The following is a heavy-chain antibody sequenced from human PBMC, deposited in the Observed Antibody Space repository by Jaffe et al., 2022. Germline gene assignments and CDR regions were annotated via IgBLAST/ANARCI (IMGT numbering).Heavy chain of an antibody. CDR1: GGSISSGSYY. D-gene: IGHD3-10*01. Sequence: QVQLQESGPGLVKPSQTLSLTCTVSGGSISSGSYYWSWIRQPAGKGLEWIGRIYTSGSTNYNPSLKSRVTISVDTSKNQFSLKLSSVTAADTAVYYCARAMWIRGAINYYYMDVWGKGTTVTVSS. CDR3: ARAMWIRGAINYYYMDV. V-gene: IGHV4-61*02. CDR2: IYTSGST. J-gene: IGHJ6*03.